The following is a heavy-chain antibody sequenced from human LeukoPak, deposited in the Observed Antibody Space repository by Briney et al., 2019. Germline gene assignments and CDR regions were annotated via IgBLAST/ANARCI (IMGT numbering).Heavy chain of an antibody. V-gene: IGHV4-34*01. J-gene: IGHJ4*02. CDR1: GGSFSDYY. CDR3: ARVGYYNGFDY. CDR2: INHSGST. D-gene: IGHD3-9*01. Sequence: SETLSLTCAVYGGSFSDYYWSWIRQPPGKGLEWIGEINHSGSTNYNPSLKSRVTISVDTSKNQFSLKLSSATAADTAVYYCARVGYYNGFDYWGQGTLVTVSS.